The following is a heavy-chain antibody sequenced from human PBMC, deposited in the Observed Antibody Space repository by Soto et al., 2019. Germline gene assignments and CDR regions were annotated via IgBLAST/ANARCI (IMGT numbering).Heavy chain of an antibody. D-gene: IGHD3-16*02. Sequence: QVQLVQSGAEVKETGSSVKVSCKSSGSIFKNYAVTWLRQAPGQGLEWMGGIIPVFGTPDYSQKFRGRVTITADESMSTVYMELTSLTSEDTAVYYCARHLYDYVWGSYRHWGQGTLVTVSS. V-gene: IGHV1-69*01. CDR2: IIPVFGTP. CDR1: GSIFKNYA. J-gene: IGHJ4*02. CDR3: ARHLYDYVWGSYRH.